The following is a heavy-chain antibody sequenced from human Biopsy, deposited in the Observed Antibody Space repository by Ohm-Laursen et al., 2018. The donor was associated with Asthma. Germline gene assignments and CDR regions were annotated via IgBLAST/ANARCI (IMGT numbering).Heavy chain of an antibody. CDR3: ASDFPKDYVRYNFQF. Sequence: SSAKISCKISGYILTDLSMHWVRQAPGQGLEWMGGHDHEEGGTVNARRFQGRVTMTEDTSTDTAYMELSSLSSDDTAVYYCASDFPKDYVRYNFQFWGQGTLVTVSS. V-gene: IGHV1-24*01. CDR1: GYILTDLS. J-gene: IGHJ4*02. D-gene: IGHD4-17*01. CDR2: HDHEEGGT.